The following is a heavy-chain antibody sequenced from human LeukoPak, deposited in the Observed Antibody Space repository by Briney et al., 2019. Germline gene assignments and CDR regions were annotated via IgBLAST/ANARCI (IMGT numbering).Heavy chain of an antibody. D-gene: IGHD6-19*01. V-gene: IGHV3-7*01. CDR2: INKDGSEK. Sequence: GGSLRLSCAASGFTFSSYGMHWVRQAPGKGLEWVANINKDGSEKYYVDSMGGRFIISRDNAKNSLYLQMNSLRAEDTAVYYCAKVPRNSGLGYWGQGARVTVSS. CDR3: AKVPRNSGLGY. J-gene: IGHJ4*02. CDR1: GFTFSSYG.